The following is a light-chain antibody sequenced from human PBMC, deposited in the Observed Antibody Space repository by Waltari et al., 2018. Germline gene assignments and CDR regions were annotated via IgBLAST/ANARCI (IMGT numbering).Light chain of an antibody. CDR2: QDT. Sequence: SYELTQPPSVSVSPGQTASITCSGDKLGDKYACWYQQKAGQSPVLVIYQDTKRPSGSPERFSGSNSGNTATLTISGTQALDEADYYCQAWDSDTYYVFGTGTKVTVL. CDR1: KLGDKY. J-gene: IGLJ1*01. V-gene: IGLV3-1*01. CDR3: QAWDSDTYYV.